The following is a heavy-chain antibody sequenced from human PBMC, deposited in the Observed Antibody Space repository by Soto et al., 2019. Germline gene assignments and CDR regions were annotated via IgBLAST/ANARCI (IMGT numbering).Heavy chain of an antibody. CDR3: AADLYCSGGSCYSRWFDP. CDR1: GGSISSSSYY. D-gene: IGHD2-15*01. Sequence: PSETLSLTCTVSGGSISSSSYYWGWTRQPPGKGLEWIGSIYYSGSTYYNPSLKSRVTISVDTSKNQFSLKLSSVTAADTAVYYCAADLYCSGGSCYSRWFDPWGQGTLVTVSS. J-gene: IGHJ5*02. V-gene: IGHV4-39*01. CDR2: IYYSGST.